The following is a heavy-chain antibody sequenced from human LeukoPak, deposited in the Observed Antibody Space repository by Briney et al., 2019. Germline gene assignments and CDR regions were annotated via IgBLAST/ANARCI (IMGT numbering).Heavy chain of an antibody. CDR3: AKDSTNGAFDI. J-gene: IGHJ3*02. Sequence: GGSLRLSCVASKFTFSSYAMSWVRQAPGKGLEWVAAISGGSGSKYYADSVKGRFTISRDNSKNTLYLQMNSLRAEDTAVYYCAKDSTNGAFDIWGQGTMVTVSS. CDR2: ISGGSGSK. V-gene: IGHV3-23*01. CDR1: KFTFSSYA.